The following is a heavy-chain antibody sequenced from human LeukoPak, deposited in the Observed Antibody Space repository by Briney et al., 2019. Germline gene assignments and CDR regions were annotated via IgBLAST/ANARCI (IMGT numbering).Heavy chain of an antibody. Sequence: GGSLRLSCAASGFTLSSYWMSWVRQAPGKGLEWVSGINWNGGSTGYADSVKGRFTISRDNAKNSLYLQMNSLRAEDTALYYCARPDSSGYSTDYFDYWGQGTLVTVSS. CDR2: INWNGGST. CDR3: ARPDSSGYSTDYFDY. V-gene: IGHV3-20*04. J-gene: IGHJ4*02. D-gene: IGHD3-22*01. CDR1: GFTLSSYW.